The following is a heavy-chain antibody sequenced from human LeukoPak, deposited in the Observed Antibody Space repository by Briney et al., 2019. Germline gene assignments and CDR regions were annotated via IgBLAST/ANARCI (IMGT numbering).Heavy chain of an antibody. J-gene: IGHJ4*02. V-gene: IGHV1-18*01. CDR3: ARTLLWFGELPDYFDY. CDR1: GYTFTSYG. Sequence: ASVKVSCKASGYTFTSYGISWVRQAPGQGLEWMGWISAYNGNTNYAQKFQGRVTITADESTSTAYMELSSLRSEDTAVYYCARTLLWFGELPDYFDYWGQGTLVTVSS. CDR2: ISAYNGNT. D-gene: IGHD3-10*01.